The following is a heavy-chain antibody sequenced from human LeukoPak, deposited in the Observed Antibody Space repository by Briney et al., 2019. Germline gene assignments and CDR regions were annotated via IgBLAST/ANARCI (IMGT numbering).Heavy chain of an antibody. D-gene: IGHD6-19*01. Sequence: ASEKVSCKASGYTFTGYYMHWVRQAPGQGLEWMGWISAYNGNTNYAQKLQGRVTMTTDTSTSTAYMELRSLRSDDTAVYYCARGTHRQWLNWGQGTLVTVSS. V-gene: IGHV1-18*04. CDR1: GYTFTGYY. CDR3: ARGTHRQWLN. CDR2: ISAYNGNT. J-gene: IGHJ4*02.